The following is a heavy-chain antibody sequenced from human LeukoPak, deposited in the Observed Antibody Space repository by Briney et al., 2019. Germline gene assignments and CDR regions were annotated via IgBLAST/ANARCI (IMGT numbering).Heavy chain of an antibody. CDR1: GYTFTMNG. CDR2: INTYNDRT. D-gene: IGHD2-15*01. J-gene: IGHJ6*02. CDR3: ATMYCSRGSCYPLFYYYAMDV. V-gene: IGHV1-18*01. Sequence: GSSVTVTFTASGYTFTMNGISWVRQAPGQGLEWMGWINTYNDRTNHAQRLEGRVTMTTDTSSSTAYMKLRSLRSDDTAVYYCATMYCSRGSCYPLFYYYAMDVWGQGTTVTVSS.